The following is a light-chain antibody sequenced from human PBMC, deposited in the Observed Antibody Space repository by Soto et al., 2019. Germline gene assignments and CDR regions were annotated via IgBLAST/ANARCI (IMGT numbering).Light chain of an antibody. CDR1: NSDVGGYNY. J-gene: IGLJ2*01. CDR2: GVS. V-gene: IGLV2-11*01. Sequence: QSVLTQPRSVSGSPGQSVTISCTGTNSDVGGYNYVSWYQQYPGKAPKLMISGVSERPSGVPDRFSGSKSGNTASLTISGLQAEDEADYYCSSYTSNTTVIFGGGTKLTVL. CDR3: SSYTSNTTVI.